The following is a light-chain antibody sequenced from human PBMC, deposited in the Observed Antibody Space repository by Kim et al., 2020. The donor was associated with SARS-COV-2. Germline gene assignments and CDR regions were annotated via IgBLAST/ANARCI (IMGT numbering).Light chain of an antibody. CDR1: QGVSSW. J-gene: IGKJ2*01. Sequence: DIQLTQSPPSLSASVGDRVTITCRASQGVSSWLAWYQQRPGKAPKLLIYAASILRTGVPSRFSGSGSGTDFSLTISSLQPEDFATYYCQQDNSFPYTFGQGTKVDIK. CDR3: QQDNSFPYT. CDR2: AAS. V-gene: IGKV1-12*01.